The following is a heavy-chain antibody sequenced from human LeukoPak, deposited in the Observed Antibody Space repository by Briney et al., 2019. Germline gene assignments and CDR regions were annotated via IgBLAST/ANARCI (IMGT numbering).Heavy chain of an antibody. CDR2: MWYDGSNK. CDR1: GFTFSSYG. V-gene: IGHV3-33*01. D-gene: IGHD6-13*01. Sequence: GESLRLSCAASGFTFSSYGMHWIRQPPGKGLEWVADMWYDGSNKYYADPVKDRFTIYRDNSKNTLYLQKDSLRAEDTAVYDCARERTGSSSWYNDAFDIWGQGTMVTVSS. J-gene: IGHJ3*02. CDR3: ARERTGSSSWYNDAFDI.